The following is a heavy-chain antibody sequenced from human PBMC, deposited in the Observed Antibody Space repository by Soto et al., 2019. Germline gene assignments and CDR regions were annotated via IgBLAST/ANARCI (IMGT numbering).Heavy chain of an antibody. CDR1: GFTFSSYG. CDR3: ARDRLGITMSDLSY. CDR2: IWYDGSNK. V-gene: IGHV3-33*01. D-gene: IGHD3-22*01. J-gene: IGHJ4*02. Sequence: QVQLVESGGGVVQPGRSLRLSCAASGFTFSSYGMHWVRQAPGKGLEWVAVIWYDGSNKYYADSVKGRFTISRDNSKNTRYLQRNSLRAEDTAVYYCARDRLGITMSDLSYWGQGTLVTVSS.